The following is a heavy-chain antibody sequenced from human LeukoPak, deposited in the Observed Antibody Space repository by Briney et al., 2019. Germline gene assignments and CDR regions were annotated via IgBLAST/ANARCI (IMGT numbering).Heavy chain of an antibody. J-gene: IGHJ4*02. Sequence: GGSLRLSCAASGFTFSSYSMNWVRQAPGKGLEWVSSISSSSSYIYYADSVKDRFTISRDNAKNSLYLQMNSLRAEDTAVYYCARGPNPAHFDYWGQGTLVTVSS. CDR3: ARGPNPAHFDY. CDR2: ISSSSSYI. V-gene: IGHV3-21*01. D-gene: IGHD4/OR15-4a*01. CDR1: GFTFSSYS.